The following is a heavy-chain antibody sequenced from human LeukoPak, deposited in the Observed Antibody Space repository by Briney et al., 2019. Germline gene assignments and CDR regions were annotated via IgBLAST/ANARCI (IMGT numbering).Heavy chain of an antibody. CDR3: ARLMTTVTTAAYYYYYGMDV. Sequence: SETLSLTCTVSGGYISSGGYYWSWIRQHPGKGLEWIGYIYYSGSTNYNPSLKSRVTISVDTSKNQFSLKLSSVTAADTAVYYCARLMTTVTTAAYYYYYGMDVWGQGTTVTVSS. D-gene: IGHD4-17*01. CDR2: IYYSGST. V-gene: IGHV4-61*08. CDR1: GGYISSGGYY. J-gene: IGHJ6*02.